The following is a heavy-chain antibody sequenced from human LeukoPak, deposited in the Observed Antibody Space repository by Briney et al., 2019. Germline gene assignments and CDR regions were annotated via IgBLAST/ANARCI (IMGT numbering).Heavy chain of an antibody. CDR2: MNPNSGNT. CDR3: ATMRPSSSGVYFDY. Sequence: ASVKVSCKASGYTFTSYDINWVRQATGQGLEWMGWMNPNSGNTGYAQKFQGRVTMTRNTSISTAYMELSSLRSEDTAVYYCATMRPSSSGVYFDYWGQGTLVTVSS. CDR1: GYTFTSYD. D-gene: IGHD6-6*01. V-gene: IGHV1-8*01. J-gene: IGHJ4*02.